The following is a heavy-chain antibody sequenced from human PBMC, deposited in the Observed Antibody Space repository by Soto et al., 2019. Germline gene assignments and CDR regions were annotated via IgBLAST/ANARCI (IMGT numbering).Heavy chain of an antibody. CDR1: GFTFSSDS. CDR2: IRGSGGST. D-gene: IGHD1-26*01. V-gene: IGHV3-23*01. J-gene: IGHJ5*02. Sequence: VSLGLFCAARGFTFSSDSMSWVRKARGKGLDWVSAIRGSGGSTYYADSVKGRFTISRDHSKNTLYLQMNSLRAEEKAVYYCAKVGTTNWFDPWGQGNLVTVS. CDR3: AKVGTTNWFDP.